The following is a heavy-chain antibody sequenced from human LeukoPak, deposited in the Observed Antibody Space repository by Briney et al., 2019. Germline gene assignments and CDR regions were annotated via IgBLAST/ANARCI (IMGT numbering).Heavy chain of an antibody. CDR2: ISSSGRTM. CDR3: ARDSGYSYGAFDP. Sequence: GGSLRLSCAASGFTFSSYEMNWVRQAPGKGLEWVSYISSSGRTMYYADSVKGRFTISRENAKNSLYLQMNSLRAEDTAVYYCARDSGYSYGAFDPWGQGTLVTVSS. CDR1: GFTFSSYE. J-gene: IGHJ5*02. D-gene: IGHD5-18*01. V-gene: IGHV3-48*03.